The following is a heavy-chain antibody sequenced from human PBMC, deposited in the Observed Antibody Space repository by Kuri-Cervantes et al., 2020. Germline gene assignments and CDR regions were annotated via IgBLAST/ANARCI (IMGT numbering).Heavy chain of an antibody. J-gene: IGHJ3*02. Sequence: ASVKVSCKASGYTFTSYGISWVRQAPGQGLERMGWISAYNGNTNYAQKLQGRVTMTTDTSTSTAYMELRSLRSDDTAVYYCARDFPPRDSSGYYYVQGAFDIWGQGTMVTVSS. D-gene: IGHD3-22*01. CDR1: GYTFTSYG. CDR2: ISAYNGNT. V-gene: IGHV1-18*01. CDR3: ARDFPPRDSSGYYYVQGAFDI.